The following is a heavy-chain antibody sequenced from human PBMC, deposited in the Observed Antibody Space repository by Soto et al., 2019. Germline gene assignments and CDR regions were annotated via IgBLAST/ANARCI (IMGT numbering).Heavy chain of an antibody. CDR2: ISGSGGST. J-gene: IGHJ4*02. D-gene: IGHD6-19*01. Sequence: GSLRLSFAAAGFTFSGYAMSWVRQAPGKGLEWVSAISGSGGSTYYADSVKGRFTISRDNSKNTLYLQMNSLRAEDTAVYYCAKTPTGYSSGWYIPFDYWGQGTLVTVSS. CDR1: GFTFSGYA. CDR3: AKTPTGYSSGWYIPFDY. V-gene: IGHV3-23*01.